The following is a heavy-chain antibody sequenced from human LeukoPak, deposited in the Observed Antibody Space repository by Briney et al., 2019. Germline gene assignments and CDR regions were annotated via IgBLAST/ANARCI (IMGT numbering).Heavy chain of an antibody. D-gene: IGHD3-22*01. CDR1: GYTFTIYS. J-gene: IGHJ4*02. CDR3: ARDPPYCDSSGYDY. V-gene: IGHV1-18*01. Sequence: ASVKVSCKASGYTFTIYSVSWVCQAPRQGLEWVGWISAYNGNTNYAQKLQGRVTMTTDTSTSTAYMELRSLRSDDTAVYYCARDPPYCDSSGYDYWGQGTLVTVSS. CDR2: ISAYNGNT.